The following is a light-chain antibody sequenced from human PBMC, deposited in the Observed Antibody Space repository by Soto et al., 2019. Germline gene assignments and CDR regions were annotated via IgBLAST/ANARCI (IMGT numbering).Light chain of an antibody. J-gene: IGKJ5*01. V-gene: IGKV1-39*01. CDR2: AAS. Sequence: DIQMTPSPSSLSASVGDRVTITCRASQSISSYLNWYQQKAGKAPKLLIYAASSLRSGVPSRFSCSGSGTDFTLTISSLQPEDFATYYCQRSYSTPPGFGQGTRLEIK. CDR3: QRSYSTPPG. CDR1: QSISSY.